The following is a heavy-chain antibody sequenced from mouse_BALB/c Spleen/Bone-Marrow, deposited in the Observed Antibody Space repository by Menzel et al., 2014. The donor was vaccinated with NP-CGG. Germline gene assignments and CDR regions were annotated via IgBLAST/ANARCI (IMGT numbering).Heavy chain of an antibody. CDR2: IDPANGNT. V-gene: IGHV14-3*02. D-gene: IGHD1-1*01. J-gene: IGHJ2*01. CDR3: ARFYSGVYFDY. Sequence: EVQLQESGAEVVKPGASVKLSCTASGFNIKDTYMHWVKQRPEQGLEWIGTIDPANGNTKYDPQFQGKTTITADKSSNTAYLQLSRLTSEDTAVYSCARFYSGVYFDYWGQGTHLTVAS. CDR1: GFNIKDTY.